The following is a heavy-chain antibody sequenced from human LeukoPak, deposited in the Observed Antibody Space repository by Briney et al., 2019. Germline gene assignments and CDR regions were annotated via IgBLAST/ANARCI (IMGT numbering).Heavy chain of an antibody. D-gene: IGHD6-19*01. Sequence: GGSLRLSCAASGFTFSNYGMHWVPQAPGKGLEWVAFISYDGINKYSADSVKGRFTISRDNSKNTLYLQMNSLSAEDTAVFYCAKDRSTGWYAGFDSWGQGTLLTVSS. V-gene: IGHV3-30*18. CDR3: AKDRSTGWYAGFDS. CDR2: ISYDGINK. J-gene: IGHJ4*02. CDR1: GFTFSNYG.